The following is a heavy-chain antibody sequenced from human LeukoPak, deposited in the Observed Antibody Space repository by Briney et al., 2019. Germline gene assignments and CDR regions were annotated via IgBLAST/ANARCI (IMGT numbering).Heavy chain of an antibody. V-gene: IGHV4-4*07. J-gene: IGHJ4*02. CDR3: ARDLDGGTPPAFDY. Sequence: SETLSLTCTVSGGSISSYYWSWIRQPAGKGLAWIGRIYTSGSTNYNPSLKSRVTMSVDTSKNQFSLKLSSVTAADTAVYYCARDLDGGTPPAFDYWGQGTLVTVSS. D-gene: IGHD3-16*01. CDR1: GGSISSYY. CDR2: IYTSGST.